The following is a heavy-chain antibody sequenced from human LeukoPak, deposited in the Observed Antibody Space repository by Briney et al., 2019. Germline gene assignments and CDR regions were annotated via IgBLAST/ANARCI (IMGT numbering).Heavy chain of an antibody. V-gene: IGHV1-69*06. CDR2: IIPIFGTV. Sequence: ASVKVSCKGSGDTRTTYAINWVRQAPGQGPVWMGRIIPIFGTVNLAQKFQGRVTITADRATSTGYMELRSLRSDDTGIYYCARGPGGRRDYLEDWDQGTLITVSS. D-gene: IGHD3-16*01. CDR1: GDTRTTYA. J-gene: IGHJ4*02. CDR3: ARGPGGRRDYLED.